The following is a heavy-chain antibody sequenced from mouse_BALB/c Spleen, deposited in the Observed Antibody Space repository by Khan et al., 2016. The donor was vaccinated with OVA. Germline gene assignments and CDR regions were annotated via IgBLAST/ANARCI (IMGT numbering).Heavy chain of an antibody. V-gene: IGHV2-6-1*01. Sequence: QVQLKESGPGLAAPSQSLSITCNISGFSLTNYGVHWVRQPPGKGLEWLVGIWSDGSTTYNSALKSRLTITKDNSQSQVFLKMNSLQTDDTAIYFCARQPYYHYNIMDYWGQGTSVTVSS. CDR1: GFSLTNYG. J-gene: IGHJ4*01. CDR2: IWSDGST. CDR3: ARQPYYHYNIMDY. D-gene: IGHD2-10*01.